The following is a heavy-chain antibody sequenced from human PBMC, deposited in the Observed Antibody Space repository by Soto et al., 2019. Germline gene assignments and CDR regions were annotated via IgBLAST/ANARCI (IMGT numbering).Heavy chain of an antibody. CDR3: ARGSYYDSSGPYYFDY. D-gene: IGHD3-22*01. CDR1: GYTFTGYY. Sequence: ASVKVSCKASGYTFTGYYMHWVRQAPGQGLEWMGWINPNSGGTNYAQKFQGWVTMTRDTSISTAYMELSRLRSDDTAVYYCARGSYYDSSGPYYFDYWGQGTLVTVSS. V-gene: IGHV1-2*04. J-gene: IGHJ4*02. CDR2: INPNSGGT.